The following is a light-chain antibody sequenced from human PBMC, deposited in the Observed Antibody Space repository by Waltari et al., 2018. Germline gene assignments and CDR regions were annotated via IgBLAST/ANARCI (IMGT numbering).Light chain of an antibody. J-gene: IGKJ4*01. CDR1: PSILYSSNNKNY. Sequence: IVMTQTPYSLAVSLSERDPINCKSSPSILYSSNNKNYCAWYQQKTGQPPKLLIPWASTRESGVPDRFSGSGSGTDFTLTISSLQAEDVAVYYCQQYYTTPSLTFGGGTKVEIK. CDR2: WAS. V-gene: IGKV4-1*01. CDR3: QQYYTTPSLT.